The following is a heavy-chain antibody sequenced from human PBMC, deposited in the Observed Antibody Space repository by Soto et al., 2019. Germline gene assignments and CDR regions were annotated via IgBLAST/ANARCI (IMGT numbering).Heavy chain of an antibody. J-gene: IGHJ5*02. CDR3: ARRDYDFWSGYSQAWFDP. D-gene: IGHD3-3*01. V-gene: IGHV1-2*02. CDR1: GYTFTGYY. Sequence: GASVKVSCKASGYTFTGYYMHWLRQSPGQGLEWMGWINPNSGGTNYAQKFQGRVTMTRDTSISTAYMELSRLRSDDTAVYYCARRDYDFWSGYSQAWFDPWGQGTLVTVSS. CDR2: INPNSGGT.